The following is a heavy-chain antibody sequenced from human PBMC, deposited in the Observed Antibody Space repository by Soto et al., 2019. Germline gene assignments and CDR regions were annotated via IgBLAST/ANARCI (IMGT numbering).Heavy chain of an antibody. Sequence: QVQLQESGPGLVKPSETLSLTCTVSGGSVSSGSYYWSWIRQPPGKGLEWIGYIYYSGSTNYNPSLKSRFTISVDTSKNQFSLKLSSVTAADTAVYYCARDQHDFWSGYSNWFDPWGQGTLVTVSS. CDR3: ARDQHDFWSGYSNWFDP. CDR2: IYYSGST. V-gene: IGHV4-61*01. D-gene: IGHD3-3*01. CDR1: GGSVSSGSYY. J-gene: IGHJ5*02.